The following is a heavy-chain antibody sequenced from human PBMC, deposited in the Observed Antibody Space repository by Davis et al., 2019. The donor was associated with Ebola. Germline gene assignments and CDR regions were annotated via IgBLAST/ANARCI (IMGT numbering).Heavy chain of an antibody. V-gene: IGHV3-23*01. D-gene: IGHD6-13*01. CDR3: AKEVEQLLVHPYYGMDV. J-gene: IGHJ6*02. Sequence: GESLKISCAASGFTFSSYAMSWVRQAPGKGLEWVPVISGGDTNTYYADSVKGRFTISRDNSKNTLYLQMNSLRAEDTAVYYCAKEVEQLLVHPYYGMDVWGQGTTVTVSS. CDR2: ISGGDTNT. CDR1: GFTFSSYA.